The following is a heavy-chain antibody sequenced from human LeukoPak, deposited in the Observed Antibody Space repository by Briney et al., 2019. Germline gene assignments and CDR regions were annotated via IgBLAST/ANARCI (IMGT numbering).Heavy chain of an antibody. D-gene: IGHD2-2*01. J-gene: IGHJ4*02. CDR2: IKQDGSEK. Sequence: PGGSLRLSCAASGFTFSGYWMSWVRQAPGKGLEWLANIKQDGSEKYYVDSVKGRFTMSRDNVKNSLYLQMNSLRAEDTAVYYCAIGDVVVPAATTYYFDYWGQGTLVTVSS. V-gene: IGHV3-7*03. CDR1: GFTFSGYW. CDR3: AIGDVVVPAATTYYFDY.